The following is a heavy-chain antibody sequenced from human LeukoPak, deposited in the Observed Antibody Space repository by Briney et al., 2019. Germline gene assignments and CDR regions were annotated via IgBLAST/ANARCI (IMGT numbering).Heavy chain of an antibody. CDR2: ISAYNGNT. CDR3: ARDLPGRPYSSSSYG. CDR1: GYTFTSYG. J-gene: IGHJ4*02. V-gene: IGHV1-18*01. D-gene: IGHD6-6*01. Sequence: ASVKVSCKASGYTFTSYGISWVRQAPGQGLEWMGWISAYNGNTNYAQKFQGRVTITADKSTSTAYMELSSLRSEDTAVYYCARDLPGRPYSSSSYGWGQGTLVTVSS.